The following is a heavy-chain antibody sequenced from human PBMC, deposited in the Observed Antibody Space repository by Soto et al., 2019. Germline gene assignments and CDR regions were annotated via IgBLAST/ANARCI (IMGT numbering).Heavy chain of an antibody. D-gene: IGHD2-21*02. V-gene: IGHV1-18*04. CDR1: GYTFTSYG. Sequence: QVQLVQSAAEAKKPGASVKFSCKASGYTFTSYGISWVRQAPGQGLEWMGGIIAYSGNTHYAQRLQGRDTMTTETSTSTAYMALRSLRSADTAVDYGASLGGPYCGGDPGGDWGQGTLVTVSS. J-gene: IGHJ4*02. CDR3: ASLGGPYCGGDPGGD. CDR2: IIAYSGNT.